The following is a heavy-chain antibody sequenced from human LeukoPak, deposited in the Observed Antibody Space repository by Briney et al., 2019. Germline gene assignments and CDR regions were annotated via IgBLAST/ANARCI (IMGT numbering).Heavy chain of an antibody. V-gene: IGHV3-23*01. D-gene: IGHD6-19*01. CDR2: ISGTDDST. CDR3: AKRRSAVAGPRYFDY. CDR1: GFTFSIFA. J-gene: IGHJ4*02. Sequence: GGSLRLSCAASGFTFSIFAMSWVRQAPGRGLEWVSSISGTDDSTYYADSVKGRLTVSRDNSKYTLSLQLDSLRAEDTAVYYCAKRRSAVAGPRYFDYWGQGTLVTVSS.